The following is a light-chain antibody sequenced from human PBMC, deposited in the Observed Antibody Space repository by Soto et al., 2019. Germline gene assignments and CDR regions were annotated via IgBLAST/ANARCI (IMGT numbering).Light chain of an antibody. Sequence: EIVMTQSPATLSVSPGERATLSCRASQSVSSNLAWYQQKPGQAPRLLIYGASTRATGIPARFSGSGSGTEFTRTISSLKSEDFAVYYCQQYSNWSPYTFGQGTKLEIK. V-gene: IGKV3-15*01. CDR3: QQYSNWSPYT. J-gene: IGKJ2*01. CDR2: GAS. CDR1: QSVSSN.